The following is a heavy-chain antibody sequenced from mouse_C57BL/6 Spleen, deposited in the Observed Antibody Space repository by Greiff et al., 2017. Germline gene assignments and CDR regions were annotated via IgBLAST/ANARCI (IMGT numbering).Heavy chain of an antibody. V-gene: IGHV1-39*01. CDR2: INPNYGTT. J-gene: IGHJ3*01. CDR3: ARNYGSSSWFAY. CDR1: GYSFTDYN. Sequence: VHVKQSGPELVKPGASVKISCKASGYSFTDYNMNWVKQSNGKSLEWIGVINPNYGTTSYNQKFKGKATLTVDQSSSTAYMQLNSLTSEDSAVYYCARNYGSSSWFAYWGQGTLVTVSA. D-gene: IGHD1-1*01.